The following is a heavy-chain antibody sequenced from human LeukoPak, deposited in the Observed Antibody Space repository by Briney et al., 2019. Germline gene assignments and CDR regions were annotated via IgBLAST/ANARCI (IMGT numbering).Heavy chain of an antibody. CDR2: VNHSGYT. CDR3: ARMTTGHDY. V-gene: IGHV4-34*01. J-gene: IGHJ4*02. CDR1: GTSFTSYY. Sequence: PSETLSLTCGVSGTSFTSYYWSWIRQTPGKGLGWIGEVNHSGYTNMNPSLKSRVTISVDTSKNQFSLMMTSVTAADTTVYFCARMTTGHDYWGQGTLVTVSS. D-gene: IGHD4-17*01.